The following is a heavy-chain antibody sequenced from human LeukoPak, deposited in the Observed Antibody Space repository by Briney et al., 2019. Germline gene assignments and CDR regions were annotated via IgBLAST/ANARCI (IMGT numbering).Heavy chain of an antibody. D-gene: IGHD4-17*01. CDR1: DGSIISSSYY. CDR2: IYYSGST. Sequence: KTSETLSLTCTVSDGSIISSSYYWGWIRQPPGKGLEWIGSIYYSGSTSYNPSLKSRVTISVDTSKNQFSLKLTSVTAADTAVYYCARDYHGDYSVFDYWGQGTLVTVSS. CDR3: ARDYHGDYSVFDY. J-gene: IGHJ4*02. V-gene: IGHV4-39*07.